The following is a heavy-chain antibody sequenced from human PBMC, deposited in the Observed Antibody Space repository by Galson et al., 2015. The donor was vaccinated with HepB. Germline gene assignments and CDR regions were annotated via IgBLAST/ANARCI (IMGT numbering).Heavy chain of an antibody. V-gene: IGHV5-10-1*01. CDR1: GYNFTSYW. D-gene: IGHD6-19*01. Sequence: QSGAEVKKPGESLRISCKGSGYNFTSYWISWVRQMPGKGLEWMGRIDPSDSFSHYSPSFQGHVTISADKSINTAFLQWSSLKASDTAIYYCARPPSESSGWAYYGMDGWGRGTTVIVSS. CDR3: ARPPSESSGWAYYGMDG. CDR2: IDPSDSFS. J-gene: IGHJ6*02.